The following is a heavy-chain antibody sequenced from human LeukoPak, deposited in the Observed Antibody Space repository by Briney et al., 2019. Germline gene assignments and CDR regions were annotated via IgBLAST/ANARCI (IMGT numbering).Heavy chain of an antibody. Sequence: GGSLRLSCAASGFTFSSYAMSWVRQAPGKGLEWVSGIFDSGYSTYYANSVKGRFTISRDNSNNTLYLQMNSLRAEDTAVYYCAKLGGHPLHNYYVGVWGKGTTVAVSS. V-gene: IGHV3-23*01. D-gene: IGHD3-16*01. J-gene: IGHJ6*03. CDR3: AKLGGHPLHNYYVGV. CDR2: IFDSGYST. CDR1: GFTFSSYA.